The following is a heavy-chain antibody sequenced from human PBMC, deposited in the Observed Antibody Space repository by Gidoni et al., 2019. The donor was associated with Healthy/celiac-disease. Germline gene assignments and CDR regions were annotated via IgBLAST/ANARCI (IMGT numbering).Heavy chain of an antibody. CDR2: ISSSSSYI. D-gene: IGHD6-6*01. J-gene: IGHJ6*02. Sequence: EGQLVESGGGLVKPGGSLRLSCAASGCTFSSYSMNWVRQAHGKGLEWVSSISSSSSYIYYADSVKGRFTISRDNAKNSLYLQMNSLRAEDTALYYCARRPEYSSSVNVWGQGTTVTVSS. CDR3: ARRPEYSSSVNV. CDR1: GCTFSSYS. V-gene: IGHV3-21*06.